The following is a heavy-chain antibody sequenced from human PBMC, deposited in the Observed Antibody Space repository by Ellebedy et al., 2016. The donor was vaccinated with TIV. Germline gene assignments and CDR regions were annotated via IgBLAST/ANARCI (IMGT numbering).Heavy chain of an antibody. CDR1: GGSFSGYY. CDR2: INHSGST. V-gene: IGHV4-34*01. CDR3: ASLVGGIVVLR. Sequence: MPSETLSLTCAVYGGSFSGYYWSWIRQPPGKGLEWIGEINHSGSTNYNPSLKSRVTISVDTSKNQFSLKLSSVTAADTAVYYCASLVGGIVVLRWGQGTLVTVSS. J-gene: IGHJ4*02. D-gene: IGHD3-22*01.